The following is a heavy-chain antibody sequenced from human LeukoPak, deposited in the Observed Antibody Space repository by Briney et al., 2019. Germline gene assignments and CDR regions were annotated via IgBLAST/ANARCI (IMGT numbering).Heavy chain of an antibody. D-gene: IGHD6-19*01. CDR3: ARDGYSSGRYARSDAFDI. V-gene: IGHV3-21*01. J-gene: IGHJ3*02. CDR1: GFAFSNYS. Sequence: GGSLRLSCAASGFAFSNYSMNWVRQAPGKGLEWVSSIIVSSNYIHYADSVKGRFTISRDNAKNSLYLQMNSLRVEDTAVYYCARDGYSSGRYARSDAFDIWGQGTMVTVSS. CDR2: IIVSSNYI.